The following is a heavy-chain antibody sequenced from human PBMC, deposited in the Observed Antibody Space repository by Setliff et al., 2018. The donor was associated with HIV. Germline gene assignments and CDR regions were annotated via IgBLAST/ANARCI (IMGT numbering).Heavy chain of an antibody. J-gene: IGHJ6*03. CDR2: IKQDGSEK. V-gene: IGHV3-7*01. Sequence: GGSLRLSCAASGFTFNIYWMSWVRQAPGKGLEWVASIKQDGSEKYYVDSVKGRFTVSRDNAKNSLYLQMNSLRAEDTAVYYCTREFATFYYNSYYMDVWGKGTTVTVSS. CDR3: TREFATFYYNSYYMDV. D-gene: IGHD2-15*01. CDR1: GFTFNIYW.